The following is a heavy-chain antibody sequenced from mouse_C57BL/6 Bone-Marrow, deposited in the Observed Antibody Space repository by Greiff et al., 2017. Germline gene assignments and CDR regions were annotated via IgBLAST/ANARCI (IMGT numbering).Heavy chain of an antibody. V-gene: IGHV5-15*04. Sequence: DVHLVESGGGLVQPGGSLKLSCAASGFTFSDYGMAWVRQAPRKGPEWVAFISNLAYSIYYADTVTGRFTISRENAKNTLYLEMSSLRSEDTAMYYCARRYDYDGYYAMDYWGQGTSVTVSS. J-gene: IGHJ4*01. CDR3: ARRYDYDGYYAMDY. D-gene: IGHD2-4*01. CDR1: GFTFSDYG. CDR2: ISNLAYSI.